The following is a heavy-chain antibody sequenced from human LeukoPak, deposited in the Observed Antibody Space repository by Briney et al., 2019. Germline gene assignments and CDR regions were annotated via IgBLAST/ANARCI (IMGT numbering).Heavy chain of an antibody. CDR3: ARYRGDAFDI. J-gene: IGHJ3*02. CDR2: IYTSGGT. V-gene: IGHV4-4*09. D-gene: IGHD1-1*01. CDR1: GGSISSYY. Sequence: SETLSLTCTVSGGSISSYYWSWIRQPPGKGLEWLGYIYTSGGTNYNPSLKSRVTISIDTSRTQFSLKLSSVTAADTAGYYCARYRGDAFDIWGQGTMVTVSS.